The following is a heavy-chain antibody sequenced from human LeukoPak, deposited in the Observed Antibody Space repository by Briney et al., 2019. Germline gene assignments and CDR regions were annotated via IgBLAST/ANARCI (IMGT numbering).Heavy chain of an antibody. V-gene: IGHV4-4*07. D-gene: IGHD4-17*01. CDR1: GGSISSYY. CDR3: ASYRPSSDTWAYGDYGGYYFDY. CDR2: IYTSGST. J-gene: IGHJ4*02. Sequence: ETLSLTCTVSGGSISSYYWSRIRQPAGKGLEWIGRIYTSGSTNYNPSLKSRVTMSVDPSKNQFSLKLSSVPAADTAVYYCASYRPSSDTWAYGDYGGYYFDYWGQGTLVTVSS.